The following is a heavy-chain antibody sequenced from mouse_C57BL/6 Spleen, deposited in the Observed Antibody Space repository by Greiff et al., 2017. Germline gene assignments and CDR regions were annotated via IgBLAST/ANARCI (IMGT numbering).Heavy chain of an antibody. J-gene: IGHJ2*01. CDR1: GYTFTDYE. CDR2: IDPETGGT. V-gene: IGHV1-15*01. Sequence: VKLQQSGAELVRPGASVTLSCKASGYTFTDYEMHWVKQTPVHGLEWIGAIDPETGGTAYNQKFKGKAILTADKSSSTAYMELRSLTSEDSAVYYCTRLDYYGSRDYWGQGTTLTVSS. D-gene: IGHD1-1*01. CDR3: TRLDYYGSRDY.